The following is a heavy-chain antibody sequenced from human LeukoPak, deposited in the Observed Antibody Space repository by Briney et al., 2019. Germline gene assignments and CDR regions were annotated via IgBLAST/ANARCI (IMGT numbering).Heavy chain of an antibody. CDR3: ASKDY. J-gene: IGHJ4*02. CDR1: GFTCSGSA. CDR2: VRSKANSYAT. V-gene: IGHV3-73*01. Sequence: GGSLRLSCAASGFTCSGSAMHWVRQASGTGLEWVGRVRSKANSYATTYAASVKGRFTISRDDSKSTAYLQMNSLNTEDTALYYCASKDYWGQGTLVTVSS.